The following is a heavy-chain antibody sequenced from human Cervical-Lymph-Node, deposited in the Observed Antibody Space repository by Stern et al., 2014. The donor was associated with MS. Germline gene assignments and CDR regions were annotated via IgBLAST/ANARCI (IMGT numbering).Heavy chain of an antibody. CDR1: GFSLKNGLMG. V-gene: IGHV2-26*01. CDR2: NFSTDEQ. J-gene: IGHJ6*02. CDR3: VRITWGEMASNHRADYYYNGMDV. D-gene: IGHD5-24*01. Sequence: QITLKESGPVVVKPSETLTLTCAVSGFSLKNGLMGVAWIRQPPGKALQWLAPNFSTDEQSSNPSLKTRLPISKDTSKRQVVLTMASVDPTDTGTYFCVRITWGEMASNHRADYYYNGMDVWGQGTTVTVSS.